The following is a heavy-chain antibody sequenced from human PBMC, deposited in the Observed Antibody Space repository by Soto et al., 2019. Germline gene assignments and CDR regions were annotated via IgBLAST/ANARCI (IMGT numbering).Heavy chain of an antibody. J-gene: IGHJ4*02. CDR2: ISSSGSTI. V-gene: IGHV3-48*03. D-gene: IGHD6-6*01. Sequence: PGWSLRLSCAASGFTFSSYEMNWVRQAPGKGLEWVSYISSSGSTIYYADSVKGRFTISRDNAKNSLYLQMNSLRAEDTAVYYCARSYSSSSLLLDYWGQGTLVTVSS. CDR1: GFTFSSYE. CDR3: ARSYSSSSLLLDY.